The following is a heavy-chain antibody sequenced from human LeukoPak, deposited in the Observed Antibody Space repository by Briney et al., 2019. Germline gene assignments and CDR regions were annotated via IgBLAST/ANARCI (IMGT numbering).Heavy chain of an antibody. V-gene: IGHV1-2*02. D-gene: IGHD2-15*01. CDR2: INPNSGGT. CDR3: AREGYCSGGNCPVAF. CDR1: GYTFTGYY. Sequence: GASVKVSCKASGYTFTGYYMHWVRQAPGQGLEWMGWINPNSGGTNYAQTFQGRVTMTRDTSISTAYMEVRRLRSDDTAIYYCAREGYCSGGNCPVAFWGQGTLVTVSS. J-gene: IGHJ4*02.